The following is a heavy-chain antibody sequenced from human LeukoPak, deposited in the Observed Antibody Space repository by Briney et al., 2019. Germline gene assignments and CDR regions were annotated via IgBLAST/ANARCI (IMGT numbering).Heavy chain of an antibody. D-gene: IGHD3-10*01. CDR3: ARDLSITMVRGGSDAFDI. CDR1: GGTFSSYA. J-gene: IGHJ3*02. CDR2: IIPILGIA. V-gene: IGHV1-69*04. Sequence: SVKVSCKASGGTFSSYAISWVRQAPGQGLEWMGRIIPILGIANYAQKFQGRVTITADKSTSTAYMELSSLRSEDTAVYYCARDLSITMVRGGSDAFDIWGQGTMVTVSS.